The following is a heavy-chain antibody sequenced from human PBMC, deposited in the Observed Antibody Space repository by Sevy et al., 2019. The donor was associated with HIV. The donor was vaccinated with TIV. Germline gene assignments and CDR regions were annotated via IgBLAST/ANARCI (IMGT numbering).Heavy chain of an antibody. CDR3: AKDIVVVVAATLRYYYYGMDV. J-gene: IGHJ6*02. CDR2: ISYDGSNK. D-gene: IGHD2-15*01. V-gene: IGHV3-30*18. Sequence: GGSLRLSCAASGFTFSSYGMHWVRQAPGKGLERVAVISYDGSNKYYADSVKGRFTISRDNSKNTLYRQMNSLRAEDTAVYYCAKDIVVVVAATLRYYYYGMDVWGQGTTVTVSS. CDR1: GFTFSSYG.